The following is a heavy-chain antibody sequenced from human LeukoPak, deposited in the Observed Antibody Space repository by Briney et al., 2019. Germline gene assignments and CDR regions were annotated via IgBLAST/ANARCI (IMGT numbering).Heavy chain of an antibody. CDR1: GGSFSGYY. V-gene: IGHV4-34*01. Sequence: SETLSLTCAVYGGSFSGYYWSWIRQPPGKGLEWIGEINHSANTNYNPSLKTRVTISVDTSKNQFSLKLSSVTAADTAVYYCARGLLGSFAFDIWGQGTTVTVSS. D-gene: IGHD1-26*01. CDR3: ARGLLGSFAFDI. J-gene: IGHJ3*02. CDR2: INHSANT.